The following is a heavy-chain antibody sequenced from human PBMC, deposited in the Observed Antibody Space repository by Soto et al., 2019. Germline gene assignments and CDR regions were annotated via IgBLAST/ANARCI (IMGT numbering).Heavy chain of an antibody. D-gene: IGHD3-10*01. CDR1: GGTFSSYA. J-gene: IGHJ4*02. CDR3: AREVQVHTPAFVY. Sequence: QVQLVQSEAEVKKPGSSVKVSCKASGGTFSSYAISWVRQAPGQGPEWMGDISPMFGAANYAPKFQGRVTITADESTGTSYMQLSSLTSEDTALYFCAREVQVHTPAFVYWGQGTLVTVSS. CDR2: ISPMFGAA. V-gene: IGHV1-69*19.